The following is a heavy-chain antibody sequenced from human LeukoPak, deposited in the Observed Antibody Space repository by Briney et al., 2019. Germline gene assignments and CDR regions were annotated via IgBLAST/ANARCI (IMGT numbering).Heavy chain of an antibody. CDR3: ARDKVVVAATPYNWFDP. Sequence: PSEALSLTCTVSGGSISSYYWSWIRQPAGKGLEWIGRIYTSGSTNYNPSLKSRVTMSVDTSKNQFSLKLSSVTAADTAVYYCARDKVVVAATPYNWFDPWGQGTLVTVSS. CDR1: GGSISSYY. V-gene: IGHV4-4*07. J-gene: IGHJ5*02. CDR2: IYTSGST. D-gene: IGHD2-15*01.